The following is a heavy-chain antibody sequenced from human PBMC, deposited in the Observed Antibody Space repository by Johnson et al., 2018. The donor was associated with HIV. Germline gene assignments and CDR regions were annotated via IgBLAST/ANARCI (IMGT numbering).Heavy chain of an antibody. J-gene: IGHJ3*02. V-gene: IGHV3-30-3*01. D-gene: IGHD1-20*01. CDR3: ARSGRYNWNDGAFDI. CDR1: GFTFNTYA. Sequence: QVQLVESGGGVVQPGRSLRLSCAASGFTFNTYAIHWVRQAPGKGLEWVAVISYDGSYKYFADSVKGRFTISRDNSKNTLYLQMNSRRAGDTAVYYCARSGRYNWNDGAFDIWGQGTMVTVSS. CDR2: ISYDGSYK.